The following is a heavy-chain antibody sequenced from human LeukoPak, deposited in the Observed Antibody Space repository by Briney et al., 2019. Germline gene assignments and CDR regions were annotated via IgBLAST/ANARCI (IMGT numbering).Heavy chain of an antibody. CDR2: IYPGDSDT. Sequence: GESLKISCKGSGYSFASYWIGWVRQMPGKGLEWMGIIYPGDSDTRYSPSFQGQVTISADKSISTAYLQWSSLKASDTAMYYCARQRAGYSRYDSGDYGMDVWGKGTTVTVSS. CDR1: GYSFASYW. V-gene: IGHV5-51*01. CDR3: ARQRAGYSRYDSGDYGMDV. J-gene: IGHJ6*04. D-gene: IGHD5-12*01.